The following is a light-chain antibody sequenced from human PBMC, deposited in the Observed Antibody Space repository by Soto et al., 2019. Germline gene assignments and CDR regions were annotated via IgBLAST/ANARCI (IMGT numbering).Light chain of an antibody. J-gene: IGKJ2*01. CDR2: SAS. V-gene: IGKV1-39*01. CDR3: QQGYSTLPYT. Sequence: DIQMTQSPSSLSASVGDRVTITCRASQIIRTYLNWHQQKPGKAPKLLIYSASTLQSGVPSRFSGSGSGANFSLTIRSLQPEDFATYYCQQGYSTLPYTFGQGTKVDIK. CDR1: QIIRTY.